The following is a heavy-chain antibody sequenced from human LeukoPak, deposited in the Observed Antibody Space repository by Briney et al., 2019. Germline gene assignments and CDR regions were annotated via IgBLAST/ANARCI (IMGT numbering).Heavy chain of an antibody. CDR1: GYSISSGYY. D-gene: IGHD2-2*01. Sequence: SETLSLTCTVSGYSISSGYYWGWIRQPPGKGLEWIGTIYHSGSTYCNPSLRSRVTISVDTSKNQFSLKLTSVTAADTAVYYCARVRGYCSSTICYRYYFDYWGQGTLVTVSS. CDR3: ARVRGYCSSTICYRYYFDY. CDR2: IYHSGST. V-gene: IGHV4-38-2*02. J-gene: IGHJ4*02.